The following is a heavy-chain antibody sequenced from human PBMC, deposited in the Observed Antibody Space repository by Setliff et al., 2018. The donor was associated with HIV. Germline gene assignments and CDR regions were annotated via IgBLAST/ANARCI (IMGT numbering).Heavy chain of an antibody. V-gene: IGHV4-34*01. CDR3: ARGVVVVPAAREHYYYMDV. CDR2: INHSGTT. J-gene: IGHJ6*03. CDR1: GGSFSGYY. D-gene: IGHD2-2*01. Sequence: SETLSLTCAVYGGSFSGYYWTWIRQPPGKGLEWIGEINHSGTTNHNPSLKSRVAMSVDMSKYQFSLKLTSVTAADTAVYYCARGVVVVPAAREHYYYMDVWG.